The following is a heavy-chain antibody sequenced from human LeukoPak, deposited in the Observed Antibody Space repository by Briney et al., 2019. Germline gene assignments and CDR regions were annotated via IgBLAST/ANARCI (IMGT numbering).Heavy chain of an antibody. CDR1: GFTFSSYW. D-gene: IGHD4-17*01. V-gene: IGHV3-7*04. Sequence: GGSLRLSCATSGFTFSSYWMTWVRQAPGKGLEWLANIRPDGSAKFYVDSVKGRFTISRDNAENSLYLQMNSLRVEDTAVYYCARGATTTRFGRFDPWGQGTLVIVSS. J-gene: IGHJ5*02. CDR3: ARGATTTRFGRFDP. CDR2: IRPDGSAK.